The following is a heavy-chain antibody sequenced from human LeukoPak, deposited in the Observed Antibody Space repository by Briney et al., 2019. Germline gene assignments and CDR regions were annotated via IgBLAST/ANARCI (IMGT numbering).Heavy chain of an antibody. D-gene: IGHD3-22*01. Sequence: PGGALRLSCAASGFTFSNAWMSWVRQAPGKGLEWVGRIKSKTDGGTKDYAAPVKGRFTITSEDSKNTLYLQMNSLKTEDTAVYYCTTDNEYYYDSSCYYWGQGTLVTVSS. V-gene: IGHV3-15*01. CDR1: GFTFSNAW. CDR3: TTDNEYYYDSSCYY. CDR2: IKSKTDGGTK. J-gene: IGHJ4*02.